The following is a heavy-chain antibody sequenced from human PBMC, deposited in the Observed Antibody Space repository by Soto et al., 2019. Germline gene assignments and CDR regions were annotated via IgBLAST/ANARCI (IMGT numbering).Heavy chain of an antibody. J-gene: IGHJ4*02. CDR1: GYTLTELS. Sequence: ASVKVSCKVSGYTLTELSMHWVRQAPGKGLEWMGGFDPEDGETIYAQKFQGRVTMTEDTSTDTAYMELRSLRSDDTAVYYCARGSHPTKKLELDYWGQGTLVTVSS. V-gene: IGHV1-24*01. CDR3: ARGSHPTKKLELDY. CDR2: FDPEDGET. D-gene: IGHD1-7*01.